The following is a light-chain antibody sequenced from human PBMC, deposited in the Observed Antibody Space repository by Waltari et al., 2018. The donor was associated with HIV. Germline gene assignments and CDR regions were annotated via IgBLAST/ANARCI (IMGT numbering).Light chain of an antibody. CDR2: AAS. J-gene: IGKJ1*01. Sequence: DLPMTQSPSSLSASVGDRVTITCRPRQSIRNNLNWYYQKPGKAPKRLIYAASTLQSGVPSRFNGSGSGTDFTLTISSLQPEDFATYYCKQSYSTPWTFGQGTKVEI. V-gene: IGKV1-39*01. CDR3: KQSYSTPWT. CDR1: QSIRNN.